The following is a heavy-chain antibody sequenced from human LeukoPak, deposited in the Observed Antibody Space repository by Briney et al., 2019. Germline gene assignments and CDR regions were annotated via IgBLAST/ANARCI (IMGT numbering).Heavy chain of an antibody. CDR2: ISLTGQT. J-gene: IGHJ4*02. Sequence: SETLSLTCGVSGGSISSTNWWSWVRQSPGQGLEWIGEISLTGQTNYNPSLSGRVTMLLDESSNHLSLHLTSVTAADTATYYCSRESGAFCPFGYWGQGTLVTVPS. V-gene: IGHV4-4*02. CDR1: GGSISSTNW. D-gene: IGHD1-26*01. CDR3: SRESGAFCPFGY.